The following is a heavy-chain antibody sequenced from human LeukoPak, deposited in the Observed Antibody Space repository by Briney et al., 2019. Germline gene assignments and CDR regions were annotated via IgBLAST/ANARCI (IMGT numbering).Heavy chain of an antibody. CDR1: AFTFSNTW. CDR2: IKSKTDGGTT. CDR3: TTDYLGIVVVIATAVDY. V-gene: IGHV3-15*01. Sequence: GRSLRLSWAASAFTFSNTWTSWGRHAPGNWLEWVGRIKSKTDGGTTDYAAPVKGRFTISRDDSKNRLYLQMNSLKTEDTAVYCCTTDYLGIVVVIATAVDYWGEGALVTVSS. J-gene: IGHJ4*02. D-gene: IGHD3-22*01.